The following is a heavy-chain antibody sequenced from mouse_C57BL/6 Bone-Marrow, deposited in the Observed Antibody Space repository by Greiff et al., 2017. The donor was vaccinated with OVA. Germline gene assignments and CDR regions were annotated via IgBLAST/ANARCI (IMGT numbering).Heavy chain of an antibody. CDR2: IHPSDSDT. V-gene: IGHV1-74*01. J-gene: IGHJ1*03. CDR3: AIGTTVVAHWYFDV. D-gene: IGHD1-1*01. CDR1: GYTFTSYW. Sequence: VQLQQPGAELVKPGASVKVSCKASGYTFTSYWMHWVKQRPGQGLEWIGRIHPSDSDTNYNQKFKGKATLTVDKSSSTAYMQLSSLTSDDSAVYYCAIGTTVVAHWYFDVWGTGTTVTVSS.